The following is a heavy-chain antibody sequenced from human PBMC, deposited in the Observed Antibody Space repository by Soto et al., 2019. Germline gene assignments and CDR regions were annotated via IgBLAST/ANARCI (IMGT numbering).Heavy chain of an antibody. CDR3: ARCDRAGFDL. D-gene: IGHD2-21*02. J-gene: IGHJ3*01. Sequence: EVQLVESGGGLVQPGESLRLSCAASGFTFDYYWMHWVRQAPGKGLVWVSRVHSDGTTTTYADSVKGRFTISRDNARNTGSRGVRGLRAEGTARYDCARCDRAGFDLWCHGTVVTVPS. CDR1: GFTFDYYW. CDR2: VHSDGTTT. V-gene: IGHV3-74*01.